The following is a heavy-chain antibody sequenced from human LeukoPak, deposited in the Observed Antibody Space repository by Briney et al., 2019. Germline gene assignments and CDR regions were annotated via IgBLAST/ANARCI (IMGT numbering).Heavy chain of an antibody. J-gene: IGHJ4*02. Sequence: PGGSLRLSCAASGFAVSNNYMTWVRQAPGKGLEWVSVIYKDGSTYYADSVKGRFTISRDNSKNTVYLQMNSLRAEDTAVYYCARGYCSGRSCYMWHSDYWGQGTLVTVSS. D-gene: IGHD2-15*01. V-gene: IGHV3-53*01. CDR3: ARGYCSGRSCYMWHSDY. CDR2: IYKDGST. CDR1: GFAVSNNY.